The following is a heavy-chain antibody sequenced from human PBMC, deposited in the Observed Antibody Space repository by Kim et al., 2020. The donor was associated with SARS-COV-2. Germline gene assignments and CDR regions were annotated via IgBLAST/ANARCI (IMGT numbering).Heavy chain of an antibody. V-gene: IGHV3-23*03. CDR2: IYSGGSST. J-gene: IGHJ4*01. CDR3: AKGSGEPYSSSWYYFDY. D-gene: IGHD6-13*01. CDR1: GFTFSSYA. Sequence: GGSLRLSCAASGFTFSSYAMSWVRQAPGKGLEWVSVIYSGGSSTYYADSVKGRFTISRDNSKNTLYLQMNSLRAEDTAVYYCAKGSGEPYSSSWYYFDY.